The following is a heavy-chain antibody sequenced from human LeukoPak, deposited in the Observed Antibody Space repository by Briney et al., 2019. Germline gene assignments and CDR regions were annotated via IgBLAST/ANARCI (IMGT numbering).Heavy chain of an antibody. V-gene: IGHV4-61*02. Sequence: SVTLSLTCTVSGGSISSGSYYWSWIRQPAGKGLEWIGRIYTSGSTNYNPSLKSRVTISVDTSKNQFSLKLSSVTAADTAVYYCARGWLAFDYWGQGTLVTVSS. CDR3: ARGWLAFDY. CDR2: IYTSGST. D-gene: IGHD6-19*01. CDR1: GGSISSGSYY. J-gene: IGHJ4*02.